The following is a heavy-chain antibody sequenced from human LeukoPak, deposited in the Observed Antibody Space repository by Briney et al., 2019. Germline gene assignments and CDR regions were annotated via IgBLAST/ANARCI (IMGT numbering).Heavy chain of an antibody. CDR1: GGSISSYY. D-gene: IGHD3-10*01. CDR3: ARVWREWFGELRDYFDY. J-gene: IGHJ4*02. CDR2: INHSGST. Sequence: ASETLTLTCTVAGGSISSYYWSWIRQPPGKGLEWIGEINHSGSTNYNPSLKSRVTISVDTSKNQFSLKLSSVTAADTAVYYCARVWREWFGELRDYFDYWGQGTLVTVSS. V-gene: IGHV4-34*01.